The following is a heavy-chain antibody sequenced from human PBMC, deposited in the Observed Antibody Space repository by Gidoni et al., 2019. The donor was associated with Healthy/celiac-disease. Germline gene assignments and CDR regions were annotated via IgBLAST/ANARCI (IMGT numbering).Heavy chain of an antibody. CDR1: GGSFSGYY. J-gene: IGHJ3*02. V-gene: IGHV4-34*01. Sequence: QVQLQQWGAGLLKPSETLSLTCAVYGGSFSGYYWSWIRQPPGKGLEWIGEINHSGSTNYNPSLKSRVTISVDTSKNQFSLKLSSVTAADTAVYYCARVGGDIVATKLDAFDIWGQGTMVTVSS. D-gene: IGHD5-12*01. CDR2: INHSGST. CDR3: ARVGGDIVATKLDAFDI.